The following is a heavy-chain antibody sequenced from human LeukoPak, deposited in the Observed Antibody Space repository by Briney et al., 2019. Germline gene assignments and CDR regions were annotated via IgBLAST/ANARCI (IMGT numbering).Heavy chain of an antibody. J-gene: IGHJ4*02. CDR3: AKDLRPYDNSGYYFDY. CDR2: ISYDGSNK. Sequence: PGGTLRLSCAASGFTFSNYGLTWVRQAPGKGLEWVAVISYDGSNKYYTDSVKGRFTISRDNSKNTLYLQMNSLRAEDTAVYYCAKDLRPYDNSGYYFDYWGQGTLVTVSS. D-gene: IGHD3-22*01. V-gene: IGHV3-30*18. CDR1: GFTFSNYG.